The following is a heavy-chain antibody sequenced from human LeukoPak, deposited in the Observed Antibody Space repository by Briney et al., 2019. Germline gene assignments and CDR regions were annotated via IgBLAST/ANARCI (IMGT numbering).Heavy chain of an antibody. V-gene: IGHV1-3*01. CDR1: GYTFTGYY. D-gene: IGHD3-22*01. CDR2: INAGNGNT. Sequence: ASVKVSCKAPGYTFTGYYMHWVRQAPGQRLEWMGWINAGNGNTKYSQKFQGRVTITRDTSASTAYMELSSLRSEDTAVYYCVRVGYNSSGYYSFDYWGQGTLVTVSS. CDR3: VRVGYNSSGYYSFDY. J-gene: IGHJ4*02.